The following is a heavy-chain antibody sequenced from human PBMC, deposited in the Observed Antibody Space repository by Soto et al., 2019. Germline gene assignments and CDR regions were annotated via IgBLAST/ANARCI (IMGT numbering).Heavy chain of an antibody. J-gene: IGHJ4*02. CDR1: GYTFTSYG. CDR3: ARGKYTYYYDSSGYYYYFDY. D-gene: IGHD3-22*01. CDR2: ISAYNGNT. Sequence: QVQLVQSGAEVKKPGASVKVSCKASGYTFTSYGISWVRQAPGQGLEWMGWISAYNGNTNYAQKLQGRVTMTTDTSTSTAYMELRSLRSDDTAVYYCARGKYTYYYDSSGYYYYFDYWGQGTLVTVYS. V-gene: IGHV1-18*01.